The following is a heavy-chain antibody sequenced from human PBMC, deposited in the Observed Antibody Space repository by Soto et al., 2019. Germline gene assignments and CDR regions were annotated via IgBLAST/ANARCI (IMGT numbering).Heavy chain of an antibody. D-gene: IGHD4-17*01. CDR3: ARAAYGEYWFDY. J-gene: IGHJ5*01. Sequence: PGGSLRLSCAASGFTFSAYWMHWVRQAPGKGLMWVSRINGDGRATSYADSVKGRFTISRENAKNTLYLQMNSLRAEDTAVYYCARAAYGEYWFDYWGQGTLVTVSS. CDR1: GFTFSAYW. V-gene: IGHV3-74*01. CDR2: INGDGRAT.